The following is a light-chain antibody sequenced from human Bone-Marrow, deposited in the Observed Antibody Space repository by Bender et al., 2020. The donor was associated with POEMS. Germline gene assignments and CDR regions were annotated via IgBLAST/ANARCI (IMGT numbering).Light chain of an antibody. CDR3: CSYAGSNTLV. CDR2: EVT. J-gene: IGLJ2*01. V-gene: IGLV2-8*01. CDR1: TSDVGGYNY. Sequence: QSALTQPPSASGSPGQSVTISCTGTTSDVGGYNYVSWYQQHPGKAPKLMIYEVTKRPSGVSNRFSGSKSGNTASLTISGLQAEDEADYHCCSYAGSNTLVFGGGTKLTVL.